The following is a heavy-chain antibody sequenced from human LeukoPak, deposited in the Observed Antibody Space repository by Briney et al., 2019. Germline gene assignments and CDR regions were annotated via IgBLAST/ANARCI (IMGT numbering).Heavy chain of an antibody. V-gene: IGHV3-7*04. D-gene: IGHD3-3*01. CDR1: GFTFSSYW. CDR2: IKQDGSEK. Sequence: TGGSLRLSCAASGFTFSSYWMSWVRQAPGKGLEWVANIKQDGSEKYYVDSVKGRFTISRDNAKNSLYLQMNSLRAEDTAVYYCARGYDLWSGYWSNWFDPWGQGTLVTVSS. J-gene: IGHJ5*02. CDR3: ARGYDLWSGYWSNWFDP.